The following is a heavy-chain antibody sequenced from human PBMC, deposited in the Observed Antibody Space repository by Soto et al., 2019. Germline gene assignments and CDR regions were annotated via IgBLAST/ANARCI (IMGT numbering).Heavy chain of an antibody. V-gene: IGHV1-46*01. CDR2: IDPSGART. CDR1: GFTFSTYW. J-gene: IGHJ5*02. Sequence: QVQLVQSGAEVKKPGAAVKVACKTSGFTFSTYWMHWVRQVPGQGLEWMGLIDPSGARTSYAPKLQGRVTMTRDTSTSTVYMELSSLRSEDTAVYYCARDVWDFGGSSDHWGQGTLVTVSS. D-gene: IGHD2-15*01. CDR3: ARDVWDFGGSSDH.